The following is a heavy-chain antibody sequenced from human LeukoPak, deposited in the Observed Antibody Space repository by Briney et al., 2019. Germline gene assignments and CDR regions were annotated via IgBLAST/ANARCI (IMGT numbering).Heavy chain of an antibody. D-gene: IGHD6-19*01. J-gene: IGHJ4*02. V-gene: IGHV4-4*07. CDR3: ARAPEFSSGWLLDY. Sequence: PSETLSLTCTVSGDSISTYYSSWIRQSAGKGLEWIGRIHTSGSTDYNPSLRSRVTMSVDTSKTHFSLKVTSVTAADTGVYYCARAPEFSSGWLLDYWGQGSLVTVSS. CDR2: IHTSGST. CDR1: GDSISTYY.